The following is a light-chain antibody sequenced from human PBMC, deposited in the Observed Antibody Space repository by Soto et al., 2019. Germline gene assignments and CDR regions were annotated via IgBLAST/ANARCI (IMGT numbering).Light chain of an antibody. J-gene: IGKJ4*01. V-gene: IGKV3-20*01. CDR3: QQYGSSPLT. Sequence: EIVLTQSPDTLSLSPGERATLSCRASQSVSSSFLAWYQQEPGQTPRTVIYDASRRATGIPDTFSGSGCGTDFALTITRLETEDFAQYYCQQYGSSPLTFGGGTKVDIK. CDR2: DAS. CDR1: QSVSSSF.